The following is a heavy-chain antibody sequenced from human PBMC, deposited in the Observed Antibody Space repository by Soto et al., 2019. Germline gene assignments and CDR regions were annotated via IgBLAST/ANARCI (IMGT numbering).Heavy chain of an antibody. CDR1: GFTFSSYG. Sequence: QVQLVESGGGVVQPGRSLRLSCAASGFTFSSYGMHWVRQAPGKGLEWVSVISYEGKNKYYADSVKGRFTISRDNAENTLSLLMNSLRPEDTAVYYCAKTITTIGVSSRGRGALIDNWGQGTLVSVSS. CDR3: AKTITTIGVSSRGRGALIDN. V-gene: IGHV3-30*18. CDR2: ISYEGKNK. D-gene: IGHD3-3*01. J-gene: IGHJ4*02.